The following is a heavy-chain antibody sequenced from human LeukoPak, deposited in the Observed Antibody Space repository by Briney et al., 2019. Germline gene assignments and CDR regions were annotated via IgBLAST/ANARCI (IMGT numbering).Heavy chain of an antibody. V-gene: IGHV4-39*01. CDR2: IYYSGST. Sequence: SETLSLTCTVSGGSISSSSYYWGWIRQPPGKGLEWIGSIYYSGSTYYNPSLKSRVTVSVYTSKNQFSLKLSSVTAADTAVYYCARQDKWVYYFDYWGQGTLVTVSS. J-gene: IGHJ4*02. D-gene: IGHD2-8*01. CDR3: ARQDKWVYYFDY. CDR1: GGSISSSSYY.